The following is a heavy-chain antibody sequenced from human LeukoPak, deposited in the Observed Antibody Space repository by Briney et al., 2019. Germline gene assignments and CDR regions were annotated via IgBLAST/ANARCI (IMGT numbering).Heavy chain of an antibody. CDR1: GFTFGSYE. D-gene: IGHD3-22*01. CDR3: ATKTSYYYETSGPGDY. J-gene: IGHJ4*02. V-gene: IGHV3-48*03. CDR2: ISSSGFTM. Sequence: AGSLRLSCAASGFTFGSYEMIWVRQAPGKGLEWVSYISSSGFTMYYADSVKGRFSISRDNAKNSLYLQMNSLRAEDTAVYYCATKTSYYYETSGPGDYWGQGTLVTVSS.